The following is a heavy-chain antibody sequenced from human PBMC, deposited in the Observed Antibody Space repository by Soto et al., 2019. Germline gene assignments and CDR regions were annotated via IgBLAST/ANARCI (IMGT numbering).Heavy chain of an antibody. D-gene: IGHD4-17*01. CDR1: GGSFSGYY. CDR3: ARARGTTVTSYNWFDP. Sequence: QVQLQQWGAGLLKPSETLSLTCAVYGGSFSGYYWSWIRQPPGKGLEWIGEINHSGSTNYNPSLKSRVTISVDTSKTQFSLKLSSVTAADTAVYYCARARGTTVTSYNWFDPWGQGTLVTVSS. V-gene: IGHV4-34*01. CDR2: INHSGST. J-gene: IGHJ5*02.